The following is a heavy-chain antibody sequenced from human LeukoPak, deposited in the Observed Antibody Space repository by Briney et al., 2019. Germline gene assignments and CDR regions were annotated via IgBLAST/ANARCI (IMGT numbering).Heavy chain of an antibody. CDR2: IYTSGST. CDR3: ARDRGDGYDTYYYYYYMDV. D-gene: IGHD5-24*01. CDR1: GGSISSGSYY. J-gene: IGHJ6*03. V-gene: IGHV4-61*02. Sequence: SQTLSLTCTVSGGSISSGSYYWSWIRQPAGKGLEWIGRIYTSGSTNYNPSLKSRVTISVDTSKNQFSLKLSSVTAADTAVYYCARDRGDGYDTYYYYYYMDVRGKGTTVTISS.